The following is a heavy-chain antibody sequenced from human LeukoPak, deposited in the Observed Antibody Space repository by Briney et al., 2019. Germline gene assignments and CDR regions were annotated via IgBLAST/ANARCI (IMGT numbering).Heavy chain of an antibody. CDR2: LLYSGFT. J-gene: IGHJ4*02. Sequence: SETLSLTCAVSGGSISSSSYYWDWIRQPPGKGLEWIGGLLYSGFTYYHPSLKSRVGISVDTSKNQFSLKLTSVTAADTAVYFCFADRGGDQGDSWGQGTLVTVSS. V-gene: IGHV4-39*07. CDR3: FADRGGDQGDS. D-gene: IGHD3-16*01. CDR1: GGSISSSSYY.